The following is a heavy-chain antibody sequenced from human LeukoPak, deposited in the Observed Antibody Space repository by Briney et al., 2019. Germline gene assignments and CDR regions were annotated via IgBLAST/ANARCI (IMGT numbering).Heavy chain of an antibody. D-gene: IGHD1-26*01. CDR1: GGTFSSYA. CDR2: IIPIFGTA. CDR3: ARGLVGATFFAFDI. J-gene: IGHJ3*02. V-gene: IGHV1-69*05. Sequence: ASVKVSCKASGGTFSSYAISWVRQAPGQGLEWMGGIIPIFGTANYAQKFQGRVTMTRDTSISTAYMELSRLRSDDTAVYYCARGLVGATFFAFDIWGQGTMVTVSS.